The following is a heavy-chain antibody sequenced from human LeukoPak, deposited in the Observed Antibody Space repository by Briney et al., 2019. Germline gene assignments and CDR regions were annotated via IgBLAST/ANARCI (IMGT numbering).Heavy chain of an antibody. CDR2: IYYSGST. J-gene: IGHJ4*02. CDR1: GGSISSSSYY. Sequence: SETLSLTCTVSGGSISSSSYYWGWIRQPPGKGLGWIGSIYYSGSTYYNPSLKSRVTISVDTSKNQFSLKLSSVTAADTAVYYCARRDSSGYYYYWGQGTLVTVSS. D-gene: IGHD3-22*01. V-gene: IGHV4-39*01. CDR3: ARRDSSGYYYY.